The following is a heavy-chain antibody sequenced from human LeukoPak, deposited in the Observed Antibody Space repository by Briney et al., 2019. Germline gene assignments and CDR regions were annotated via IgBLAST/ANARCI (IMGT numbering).Heavy chain of an antibody. D-gene: IGHD2-2*01. V-gene: IGHV5-51*01. CDR2: IYPGDSDT. CDR1: GYNFTSYW. Sequence: GESLKISCKGSGYNFTSYWIGWVRQMPGKGLEWMGIIYPGDSDTRYSPSFQGQVTISADKSISTAYLQWSSLKASDTAMYYCARQGSTSYYYYGMDVWGQGTTVTVSS. J-gene: IGHJ6*02. CDR3: ARQGSTSYYYYGMDV.